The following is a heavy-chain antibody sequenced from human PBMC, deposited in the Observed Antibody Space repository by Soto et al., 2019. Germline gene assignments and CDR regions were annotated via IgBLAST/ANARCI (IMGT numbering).Heavy chain of an antibody. CDR3: ARGIDSAKAGY. Sequence: PSETLSLTCPFSGGSLSYTSWSWTRQPPGKGLEWIGEISSYEGTNYNPSLRSRVTMSRDTSRNQLSLQLTSMTAADTAVYYCARGIDSAKAGYWDQGALVTVSS. J-gene: IGHJ4*01. CDR2: ISSYEGT. V-gene: IGHV4-34*01. CDR1: GGSLSYTS. D-gene: IGHD5-18*01.